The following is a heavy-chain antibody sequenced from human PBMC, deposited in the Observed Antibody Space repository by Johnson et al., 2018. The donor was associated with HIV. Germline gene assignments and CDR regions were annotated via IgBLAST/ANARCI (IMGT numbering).Heavy chain of an antibody. J-gene: IGHJ3*02. D-gene: IGHD3-3*01. Sequence: QVQLVESGGGLVKPGGSLRLSCAASGFSFSDYYMSWVRQAPGKGLEWVSSINWNGGSSDYADSVKGRFTISRDNSKNTLYVKMNSLRDEDTAVYYCGKDGVGVGWSRAFDIWGKGKMVTDSS. CDR1: GFSFSDYY. CDR3: GKDGVGVGWSRAFDI. V-gene: IGHV3-11*04. CDR2: INWNGGSS.